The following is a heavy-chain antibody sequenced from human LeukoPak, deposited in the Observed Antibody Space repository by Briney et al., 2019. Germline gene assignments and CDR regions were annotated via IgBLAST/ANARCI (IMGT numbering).Heavy chain of an antibody. CDR1: GFTFGTYA. V-gene: IGHV3-23*01. CDR2: ILASGSTT. J-gene: IGHJ4*02. CDR3: VRGFYYDSSRDY. Sequence: GGSLRLSCAASGFTFGTYAMNWVRQAPGKGLEWVSGILASGSTTYYADSVKGRFTISRDNSNNTLYLQMNSLRAEDTAVYYCVRGFYYDSSRDYWGQGTLVTVSS. D-gene: IGHD3-22*01.